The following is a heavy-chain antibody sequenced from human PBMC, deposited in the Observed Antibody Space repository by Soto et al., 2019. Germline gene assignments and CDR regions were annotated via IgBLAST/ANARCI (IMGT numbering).Heavy chain of an antibody. CDR1: GFTLDDYA. Sequence: RRSCAASGFTLDDYAMHWVRQVPGKGLEWVSGINWNSGSIGYADSVKGRFAISRDNAKNSLHLQMNSLRAEDTAFYYCVKDESINWYSGHFRHWGQGTLVTVSS. CDR3: VKDESINWYSGHFRH. J-gene: IGHJ1*01. V-gene: IGHV3-9*01. CDR2: INWNSGSI. D-gene: IGHD6-13*01.